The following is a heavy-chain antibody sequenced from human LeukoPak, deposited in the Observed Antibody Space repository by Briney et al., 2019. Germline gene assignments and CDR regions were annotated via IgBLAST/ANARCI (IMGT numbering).Heavy chain of an antibody. CDR1: GFTFSTYS. V-gene: IGHV3-48*02. Sequence: PGGSLRLSCAASGFTFSTYSMNWVRQAQGKGLEWVSFISTGSSTIYYADSVKGRFTISRDNAKNSLYLQMNSLRDEDTAVYYCARVAERQLWLRSAFDYWGQGTLVTVSS. CDR2: ISTGSSTI. D-gene: IGHD5-18*01. CDR3: ARVAERQLWLRSAFDY. J-gene: IGHJ4*02.